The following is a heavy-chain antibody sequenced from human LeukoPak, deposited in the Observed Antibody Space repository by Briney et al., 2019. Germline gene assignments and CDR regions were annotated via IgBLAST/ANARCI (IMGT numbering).Heavy chain of an antibody. CDR2: ISYDGSNK. J-gene: IGHJ4*02. D-gene: IGHD3-3*01. V-gene: IGHV3-30-3*01. CDR1: GFTFSSYA. Sequence: GGSLRLSCAASGFTFSSYAMHWVRQAPGKGLEWVAVISYDGSNKYYADSVKGRFTISRDNSKNTLYLQMNSLRAEDTAVYYCARDADFWSGYYDYWGQGTLVAVSS. CDR3: ARDADFWSGYYDY.